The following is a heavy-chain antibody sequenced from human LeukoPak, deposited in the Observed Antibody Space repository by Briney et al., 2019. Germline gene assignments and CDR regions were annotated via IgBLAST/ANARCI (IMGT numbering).Heavy chain of an antibody. CDR1: GYTFTGYY. CDR2: INPNSGGT. V-gene: IGHV1-2*02. J-gene: IGHJ5*02. D-gene: IGHD3-22*01. Sequence: ASVKVSCKASGYTFTGYYMHWVRQAPGQGLEWMGWINPNSGGTNYAQKLQGRVTMTRDTSISTAYMELTRLRSDDTAVYYCARAYYYDSSGYSKEEGYNWFDPWGQGTLVTVSS. CDR3: ARAYYYDSSGYSKEEGYNWFDP.